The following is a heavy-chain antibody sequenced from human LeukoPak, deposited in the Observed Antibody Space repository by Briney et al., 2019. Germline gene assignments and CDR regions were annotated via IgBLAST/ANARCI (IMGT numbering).Heavy chain of an antibody. V-gene: IGHV3-73*01. J-gene: IGHJ6*02. Sequence: GGSLRLSCAASGFTVSSNYMSWVRQAPGTGLEWAGRIRSKANSYATAYAASVKGRFTISRDDPKNTAYLQMNRLKTEDTAVYYCTRQGDVWGQGTTVTVSS. CDR3: TRQGDV. CDR1: GFTVSSNY. CDR2: IRSKANSYAT.